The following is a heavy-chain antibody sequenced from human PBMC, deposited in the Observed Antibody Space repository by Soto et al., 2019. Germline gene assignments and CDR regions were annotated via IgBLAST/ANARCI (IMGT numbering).Heavy chain of an antibody. D-gene: IGHD6-6*01. V-gene: IGHV3-30*18. Sequence: QVQLVESGGGVVQPGGSLRLSCAASGFTFSGYGMHWVRQAPGKGLEWVAVISYDGSNKYYADSVKGRFTISRDNSKNKLYQQMNSLRAEDTAVYYCAKEMIAARRRWGKYFDYWGQGTLVTVSS. CDR1: GFTFSGYG. CDR3: AKEMIAARRRWGKYFDY. CDR2: ISYDGSNK. J-gene: IGHJ4*02.